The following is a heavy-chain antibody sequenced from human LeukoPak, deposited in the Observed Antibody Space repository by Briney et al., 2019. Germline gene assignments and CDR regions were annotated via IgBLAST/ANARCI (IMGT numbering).Heavy chain of an antibody. CDR1: GFTFSSYA. J-gene: IGHJ6*02. V-gene: IGHV3-23*01. Sequence: GGALRLSCAASGFTFSSYAMSWVRQAPGKGLEWVSAISGSGGSTYYADSVKGRFTISRDNSKNTLYLQMNSLRAEDTAVYYCAKDFPLVHYYDSSGYHLGMDVWGQGTTDTVSS. CDR3: AKDFPLVHYYDSSGYHLGMDV. D-gene: IGHD3-22*01. CDR2: ISGSGGST.